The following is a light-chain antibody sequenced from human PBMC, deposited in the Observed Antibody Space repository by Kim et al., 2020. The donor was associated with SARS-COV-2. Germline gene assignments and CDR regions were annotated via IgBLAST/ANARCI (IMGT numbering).Light chain of an antibody. Sequence: DIQMTQSPSSLSASVGDRVTITCRASQNIYTYLNWYQQKPGKAPNLLIYHTSKFQSGVPSRFSGSVSGTDFTLTISSLQPEDFATYYCQQSSRTPHTFGQGTKLEI. J-gene: IGKJ2*01. CDR1: QNIYTY. CDR3: QQSSRTPHT. CDR2: HTS. V-gene: IGKV1-39*01.